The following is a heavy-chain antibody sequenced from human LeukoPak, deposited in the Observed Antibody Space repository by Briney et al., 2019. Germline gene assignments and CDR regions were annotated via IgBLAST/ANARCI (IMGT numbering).Heavy chain of an antibody. J-gene: IGHJ4*02. CDR2: IWYDGSNK. Sequence: GGSLRLSCAASGFNFSSYGMHWVRQAPGKGLEWVAVIWYDGSNKYYADSVKGRFTISRDNSKNTLYLQMNSLRAEDTAVYYCARGGELWLRSPLDYWGQGTLVTVSS. CDR1: GFNFSSYG. V-gene: IGHV3-33*01. CDR3: ARGGELWLRSPLDY. D-gene: IGHD5-18*01.